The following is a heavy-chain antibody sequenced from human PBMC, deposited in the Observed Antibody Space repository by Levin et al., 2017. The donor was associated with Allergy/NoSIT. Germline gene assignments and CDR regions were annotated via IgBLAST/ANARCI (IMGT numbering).Heavy chain of an antibody. Sequence: LSLPCAASGFTFRDYYMSWIRQAPGKGLELVSYISSSRNTIYNADSVKGRFTISRDNAKNSLYLQMNSLRGEDTAMYYCARAPGAYRFDPWGQGTLVTVSS. CDR1: GFTFRDYY. J-gene: IGHJ5*02. CDR2: ISSSRNTI. D-gene: IGHD1-14*01. CDR3: ARAPGAYRFDP. V-gene: IGHV3-11*01.